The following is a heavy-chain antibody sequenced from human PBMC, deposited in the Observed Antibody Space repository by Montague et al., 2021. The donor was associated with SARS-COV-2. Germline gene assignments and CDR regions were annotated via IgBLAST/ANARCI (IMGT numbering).Heavy chain of an antibody. Sequence: SETLSLTCTVSGGSISSSIYYWCWLRQPPGKGLELIGSIYYSGSTYYNPSLKSLVTISVDTSKNHFSLKLSTVTAAATALYYCARHPSDSSCLYDWFDPWGQGTLVTVSS. CDR1: GGSISSSIYY. CDR2: IYYSGST. CDR3: ARHPSDSSCLYDWFDP. V-gene: IGHV4-39*01. J-gene: IGHJ5*02. D-gene: IGHD6-19*01.